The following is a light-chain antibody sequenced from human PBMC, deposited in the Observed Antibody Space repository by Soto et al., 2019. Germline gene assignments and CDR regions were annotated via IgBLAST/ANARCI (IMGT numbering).Light chain of an antibody. CDR3: GSYASSSTLYV. Sequence: QSVLTQPASGSWSPGQAITISCTGTSSDVGGYNYVSWYQQHSGKAPKLMIYDVSNRPSGVSNRFSGSKSGNTASLTISGLQAEDEADYYCGSYASSSTLYVFGTGTKVT. V-gene: IGLV2-14*01. CDR2: DVS. CDR1: SSDVGGYNY. J-gene: IGLJ1*01.